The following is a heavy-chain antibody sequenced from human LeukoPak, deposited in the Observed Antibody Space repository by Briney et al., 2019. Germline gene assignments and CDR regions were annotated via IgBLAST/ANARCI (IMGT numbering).Heavy chain of an antibody. CDR3: ARDPAPGRYYFDY. V-gene: IGHV4-61*02. Sequence: SETLSLTCTVSGGSISSGSYYWSWIRQPAGKGLEWIGRIYTSGSTNYNPSLKSRVTISVDTSKNQFSLKLSSVTAADSAVYYCARDPAPGRYYFDYWGQGTLVTVSS. J-gene: IGHJ4*02. CDR1: GGSISSGSYY. CDR2: IYTSGST.